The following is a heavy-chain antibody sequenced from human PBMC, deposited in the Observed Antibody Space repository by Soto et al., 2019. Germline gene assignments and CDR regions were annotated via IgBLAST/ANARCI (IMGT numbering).Heavy chain of an antibody. CDR3: ARRRYSIGWSTNWFDP. J-gene: IGHJ5*02. CDR2: ISYSGST. CDR1: GGSISSSNYY. V-gene: IGHV4-39*01. D-gene: IGHD6-19*01. Sequence: QLQLQESGPGLVKPSATLSLTCTVSGGSISSSNYYWGWIRQPPEKGLEWIGSISYSGSTYYNPSLKSRVTRSVDTSKNQFSLKLTSVTAADTAVYYCARRRYSIGWSTNWFDPWGQGTLVTVSS.